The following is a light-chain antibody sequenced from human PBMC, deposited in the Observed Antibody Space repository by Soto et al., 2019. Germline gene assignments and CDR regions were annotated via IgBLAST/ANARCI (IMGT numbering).Light chain of an antibody. J-gene: IGLJ2*01. CDR1: NSDVGGHNY. CDR2: EVT. CDR3: SSYTTSNTVI. V-gene: IGLV2-14*01. Sequence: QSVLTQPASVSGSPGQSITISCTGTNSDVGGHNYVSWYQHHPGKAPKFIIYEVTNRPSAVSNRFSGSKSGNTASLTISGLQAEDEADYYCSSYTTSNTVIFGGGTKLIVL.